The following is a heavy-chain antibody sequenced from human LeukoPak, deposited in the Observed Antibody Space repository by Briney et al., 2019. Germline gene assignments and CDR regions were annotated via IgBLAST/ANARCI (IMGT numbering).Heavy chain of an antibody. V-gene: IGHV3-74*01. CDR2: ISGDGITT. CDR3: ARELPFDY. CDR1: GFTFSNYW. J-gene: IGHJ4*02. Sequence: GGSLRRSCAASGFTFSNYWMHWVRQAPGKGLVWVSRISGDGITTTYADSVKGRFTISRDNAKNTLYLQMNSLRAEDTAVYYCARELPFDYWGQGTLVTVSS. D-gene: IGHD1-26*01.